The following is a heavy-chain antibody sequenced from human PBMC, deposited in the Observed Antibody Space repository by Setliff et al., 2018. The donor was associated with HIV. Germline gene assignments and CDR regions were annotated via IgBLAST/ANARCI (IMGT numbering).Heavy chain of an antibody. CDR3: ARMTTVTPMVFDV. J-gene: IGHJ3*01. D-gene: IGHD4-17*01. CDR1: GFMLSNFW. Sequence: GESLKISCAGSGFMLSNFWMAWVRQAPGKGLEWVGNINQDGSDKNYVDSVKGRFIISRDNAKKALYLQMHSLRPGDAAVYYCARMTTVTPMVFDVWGQGTLVTVSS. V-gene: IGHV3-7*01. CDR2: INQDGSDK.